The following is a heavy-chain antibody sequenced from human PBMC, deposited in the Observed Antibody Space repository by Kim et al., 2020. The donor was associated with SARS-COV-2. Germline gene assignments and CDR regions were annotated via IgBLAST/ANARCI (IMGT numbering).Heavy chain of an antibody. CDR2: IRSKAYGGTK. CDR1: GFTFGDHA. V-gene: IGHV3-49*03. J-gene: IGHJ6*03. CDR3: QYSNYEGAVLHYYYYCMDV. D-gene: IGHD4-4*01. Sequence: GGSLRLSCTASGFTFGDHAMSWFRQAPGKGLEWVGFIRSKAYGGTKEYAASVKGRFTISRDDSKSIAYLQMNSLKPEDTALYYCQYSNYEGAVLHYYYYCMDVWGKGTTVTVSS.